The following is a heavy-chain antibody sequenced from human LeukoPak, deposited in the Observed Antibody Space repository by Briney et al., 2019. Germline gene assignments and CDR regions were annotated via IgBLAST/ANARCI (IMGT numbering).Heavy chain of an antibody. CDR3: AKASNYYDSSGYYHFDY. CDR2: ICGSGCNT. J-gene: IGHJ4*02. V-gene: IGHV3-23*01. D-gene: IGHD3-22*01. CDR1: GFTISNYA. Sequence: SWGSLRLSGAASGFTISNYAMNWVRQAPGKGLEWVSGICGSGCNTYYADSVKGRFTISRDNSRNTLYLEMNSLRAEDTGVFYYAKASNYYDSSGYYHFDYWGQGTLVTVPS.